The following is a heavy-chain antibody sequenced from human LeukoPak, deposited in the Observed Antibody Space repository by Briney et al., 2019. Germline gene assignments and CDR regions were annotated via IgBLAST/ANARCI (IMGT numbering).Heavy chain of an antibody. D-gene: IGHD3-16*01. J-gene: IGHJ6*04. V-gene: IGHV3-21*01. CDR2: ITSSSSYI. CDR1: GFTFSSYS. CDR3: ARGEENYVWGNRYGMDV. Sequence: PGGSLRLSCAASGFTFSSYSMNWVRQAPGKGLEWVSSITSSSSYIYYADSVKGRFTISRANAKNSLYLQMNSLRAEDTAVYYCARGEENYVWGNRYGMDVWGKGTTVTLSS.